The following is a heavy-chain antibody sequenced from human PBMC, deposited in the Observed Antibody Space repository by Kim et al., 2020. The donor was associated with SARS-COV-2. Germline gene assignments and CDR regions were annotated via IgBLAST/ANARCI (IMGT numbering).Heavy chain of an antibody. V-gene: IGHV1-18*01. J-gene: IGHJ4*02. CDR3: ARDYDTYGDFDY. Sequence: ASVKVSCKASGYTFTSYAISWVRQAPGQGLEWMGWISAYNGNTNYAQKLQGRVNMTTDTSTSTAYMELRSLRSDDTAVYYCARDYDTYGDFDYWGQGTLVTVSS. CDR1: GYTFTSYA. CDR2: ISAYNGNT. D-gene: IGHD3-16*01.